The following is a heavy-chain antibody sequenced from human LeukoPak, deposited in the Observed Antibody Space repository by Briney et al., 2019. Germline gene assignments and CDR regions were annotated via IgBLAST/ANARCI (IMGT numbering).Heavy chain of an antibody. V-gene: IGHV3-30-3*01. CDR1: GFTFSSYA. CDR2: ISYDGSNK. CDR3: ARESVTTEISYFDY. Sequence: GGSLRLSCAASGFTFSSYAMHWVRQAPGKGLEWVAVISYDGSNKYYADSVKGRFTISRDNSRNTLYLHMNSLRAEDTALYYCARESVTTEISYFDYRGQGTLVTVSS. J-gene: IGHJ4*02. D-gene: IGHD1-1*01.